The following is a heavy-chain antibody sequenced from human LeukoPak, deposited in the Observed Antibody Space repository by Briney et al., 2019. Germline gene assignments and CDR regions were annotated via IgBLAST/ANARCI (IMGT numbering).Heavy chain of an antibody. Sequence: PGGSLRLSCAASGFTFSSYSMNWVRQAPGKGLEWVSYISSSSSTIYYADSVKGRFTISRDNAKNSLYLQMNSLRAEDTAVYYCARGVFPDPWGQGTLVTVSS. CDR3: ARGVFPDP. CDR1: GFTFSSYS. V-gene: IGHV3-48*01. J-gene: IGHJ5*02. CDR2: ISSSSSTI.